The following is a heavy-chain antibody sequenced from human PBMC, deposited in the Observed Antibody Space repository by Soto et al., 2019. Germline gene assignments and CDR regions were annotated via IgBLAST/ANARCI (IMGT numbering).Heavy chain of an antibody. D-gene: IGHD4-17*01. V-gene: IGHV1-69*02. J-gene: IGHJ4*02. CDR2: IIPILGIA. CDR1: RGAFNIFS. CDR3: ARNHLTTVTTIDY. Sequence: GAPVEASSEASRGAFNIFSLLWVRQDPGQGLEWMGRIIPILGIANYAQKFQGRVTITADKSTSTAYMELSSLRSEDTAVYYCARNHLTTVTTIDYWGQGTLVTVSS.